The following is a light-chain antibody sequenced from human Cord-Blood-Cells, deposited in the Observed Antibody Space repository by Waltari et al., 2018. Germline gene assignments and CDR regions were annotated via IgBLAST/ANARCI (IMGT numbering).Light chain of an antibody. Sequence: EIVMTQSPATLSVSPGERATLSCRASQRVSSNLAWYQQKPGQAPRLLIYGASTRATGSPARFSGRGSGTDFILTIGRLRPEDLAVYSCQQYNTWPPWYTFDRGTRRGI. J-gene: IGKJ2*01. V-gene: IGKV3-15*01. CDR3: QQYNTWPPWYT. CDR2: GAS. CDR1: QRVSSN.